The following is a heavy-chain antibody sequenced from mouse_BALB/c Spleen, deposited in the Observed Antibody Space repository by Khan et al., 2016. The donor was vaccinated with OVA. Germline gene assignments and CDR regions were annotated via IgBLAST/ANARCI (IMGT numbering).Heavy chain of an antibody. V-gene: IGHV1S136*01. CDR3: ARNYRSAMYFDY. CDR2: IYPYNDDT. Sequence: VQLQQSGPELVKPGASVKMSCKASGYTFTSYVIHWVKQKPGQGLEWIGYIYPYNDDTKYNEKFKGKATLTSDKSSSTAYMELNSLTSEDSAVYFCARNYRSAMYFDYWGQGTTLTVSS. D-gene: IGHD2-14*01. CDR1: GYTFTSYV. J-gene: IGHJ2*01.